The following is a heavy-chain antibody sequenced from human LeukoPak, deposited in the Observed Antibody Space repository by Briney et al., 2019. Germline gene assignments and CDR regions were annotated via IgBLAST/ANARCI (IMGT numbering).Heavy chain of an antibody. J-gene: IGHJ5*02. D-gene: IGHD2-2*01. CDR1: GYTFTGYY. CDR2: INPNSGGT. V-gene: IGHV1-2*02. CDR3: ARVPTSQYYNWFDP. Sequence: PRASVKVSCTASGYTFTGYYMHWVRQAPGQGLEWMGWINPNSGGTNYAQKFQGRVTMTRDTSISTAYMELSRLRSDDTAVYYCARVPTSQYYNWFDPWGQGTLVTVSS.